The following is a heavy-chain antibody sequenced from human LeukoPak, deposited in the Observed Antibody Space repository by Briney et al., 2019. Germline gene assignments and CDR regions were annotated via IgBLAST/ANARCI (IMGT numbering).Heavy chain of an antibody. V-gene: IGHV3-74*01. CDR3: AREPDYYDSSGYDY. Sequence: PGGSLRLSCAASGFSFSRYWMHWVRQAPGKGLVWVSYIDTEGSTTSYADSVKGRFTISRDNAKNTLYLQMNSLRAEDTAVYYCAREPDYYDSSGYDYWGQGTLVTVSS. J-gene: IGHJ4*02. D-gene: IGHD3-22*01. CDR2: IDTEGSTT. CDR1: GFSFSRYW.